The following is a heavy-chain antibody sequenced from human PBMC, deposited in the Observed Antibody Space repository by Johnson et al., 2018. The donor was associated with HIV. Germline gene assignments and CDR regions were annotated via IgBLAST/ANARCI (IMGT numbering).Heavy chain of an antibody. V-gene: IGHV3-30*19. CDR2: ISYDGTDK. CDR1: GFTFSSYG. J-gene: IGHJ3*02. CDR3: ARDDAFDI. Sequence: QMLLVESGGGVVQPGGSLRLSCAASGFTFSSYGMHWVRQAPGRGLEWVAVISYDGTDKYYADSLRGRFTISRDNAKNSLYLQMNSLRAEDTAVYYCARDDAFDIWGQGTMVTVSS.